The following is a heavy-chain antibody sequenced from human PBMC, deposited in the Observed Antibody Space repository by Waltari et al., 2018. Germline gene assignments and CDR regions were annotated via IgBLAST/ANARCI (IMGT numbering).Heavy chain of an antibody. Sequence: QVQLVQSGAEVKKPGSSVKVSCKASGGTFSSYTISWVRQAPGQGLEWMGRIIPSLGIANYAQKFQGRVTITADKSTSTAYMELSSLRSEDTAVYYCARDLPPGYYDSSGLGAFDIWGQGTMVTVSS. CDR3: ARDLPPGYYDSSGLGAFDI. J-gene: IGHJ3*02. CDR2: IIPSLGIA. CDR1: GGTFSSYT. V-gene: IGHV1-69*08. D-gene: IGHD3-22*01.